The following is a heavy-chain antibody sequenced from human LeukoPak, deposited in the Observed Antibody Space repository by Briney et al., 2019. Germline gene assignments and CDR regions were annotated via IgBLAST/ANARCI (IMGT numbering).Heavy chain of an antibody. D-gene: IGHD1-26*01. CDR1: GGSISSYY. J-gene: IGHJ6*02. CDR2: IYYSGST. CDR3: ARHARWELLRRNYYYGMDV. V-gene: IGHV4-59*08. Sequence: NSSETLSLTCTVSGGSISSYYWSWIRQPPGKGLEWIGYIYYSGSTNYNPSLKSRVTISVDTSKNQFSLKLSSVTAADTAVYYCARHARWELLRRNYYYGMDVWGQGTTVTVSS.